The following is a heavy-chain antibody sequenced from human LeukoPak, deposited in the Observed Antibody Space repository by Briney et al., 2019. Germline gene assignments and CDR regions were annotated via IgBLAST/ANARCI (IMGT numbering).Heavy chain of an antibody. CDR1: GGTFSSYA. V-gene: IGHV1-69*05. CDR3: ARVPRSTTPPDY. CDR2: IIPIFGTA. D-gene: IGHD2-2*01. Sequence: ASVKVSCKASGGTFSSYAISWVRQAPGQGLEWMGGIIPIFGTANYAQKFQGRVTMTRDTSTSTVYMELSSLRSEDTAVYYCARVPRSTTPPDYWGQGTLVTVSS. J-gene: IGHJ4*02.